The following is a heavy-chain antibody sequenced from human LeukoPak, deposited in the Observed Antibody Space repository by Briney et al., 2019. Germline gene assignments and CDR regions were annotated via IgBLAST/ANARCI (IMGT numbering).Heavy chain of an antibody. D-gene: IGHD5-24*01. V-gene: IGHV4-39*01. CDR2: INYSGTT. Sequence: PSETLSLTCTASGRSISSSGYDWGWIRQPPGKGLEWIASINYSGTTYHNPSLKSRVTISEDRSKNQFSLKLSSVTAADTAVYYCARLRDGRWLLEYWGQGTLVTVSS. CDR1: GRSISSSGYD. J-gene: IGHJ4*02. CDR3: ARLRDGRWLLEY.